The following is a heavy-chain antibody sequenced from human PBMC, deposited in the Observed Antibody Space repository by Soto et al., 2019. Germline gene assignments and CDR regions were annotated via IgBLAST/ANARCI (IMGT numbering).Heavy chain of an antibody. V-gene: IGHV3-30-3*01. J-gene: IGHJ4*02. Sequence: GGSLRLSCAASGFTFSSYAMHWVRQAPGKGLEWVAVISYDGSNKYYADSVKGRFTISRDNSKNTLYLQMNSLRAEDTAVYYCARDLGPRVRPRTGGIDYWGQGTLVTVSS. CDR3: ARDLGPRVRPRTGGIDY. D-gene: IGHD3-16*01. CDR1: GFTFSSYA. CDR2: ISYDGSNK.